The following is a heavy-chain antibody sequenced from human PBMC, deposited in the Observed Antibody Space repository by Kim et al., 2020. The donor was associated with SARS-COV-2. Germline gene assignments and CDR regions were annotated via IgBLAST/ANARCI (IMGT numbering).Heavy chain of an antibody. J-gene: IGHJ4*02. CDR1: GFTFSSYA. D-gene: IGHD6-25*01. V-gene: IGHV3-30*04. CDR2: ISYDGSNK. Sequence: GGSLRLSCAASGFTFSSYAMHWVRQAPGKGLEWVAVISYDGSNKYYADSVKGRFTISRDNSKNTLYLQMNSLRAEDTAVYYCARGWRQGFDYWGQGTLVTVSS. CDR3: ARGWRQGFDY.